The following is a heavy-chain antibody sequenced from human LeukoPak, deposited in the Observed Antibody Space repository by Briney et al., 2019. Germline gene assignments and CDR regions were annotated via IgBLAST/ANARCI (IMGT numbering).Heavy chain of an antibody. CDR3: ARGVRHDAFDI. D-gene: IGHD6-25*01. V-gene: IGHV4-34*01. Sequence: SETLSLTCAVYGGSFSGYYWSWIRQPPGKGLEWIGEINHSGSTNYNPSLKSRVTISVDTSKNQFSLKLSSVTAADTAVYYCARGVRHDAFDIWGQGTMVTVSS. CDR1: GGSFSGYY. CDR2: INHSGST. J-gene: IGHJ3*02.